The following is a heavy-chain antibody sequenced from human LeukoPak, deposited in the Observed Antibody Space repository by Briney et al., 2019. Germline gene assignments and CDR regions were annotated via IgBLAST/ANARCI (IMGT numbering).Heavy chain of an antibody. V-gene: IGHV1-18*01. Sequence: ASVKVSCKASGYTFTSYGISWVRQVPGQGLEWMGWISAYNGNTNYAQKLQGRVTMTTDTSTSTAYMELRSLRSDDTAVYYCARAPWEVVAATGVDLDIWGQGTMVTVSS. CDR1: GYTFTSYG. CDR3: ARAPWEVVAATGVDLDI. D-gene: IGHD2-15*01. CDR2: ISAYNGNT. J-gene: IGHJ3*02.